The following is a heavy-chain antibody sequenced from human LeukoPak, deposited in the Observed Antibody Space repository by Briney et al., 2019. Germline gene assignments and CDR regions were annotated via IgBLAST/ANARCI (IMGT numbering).Heavy chain of an antibody. CDR1: GYTFTTYY. V-gene: IGHV1-46*01. CDR3: ARGPYPYYFDY. Sequence: ASVKVSCKASGYTFTTYYMHWVRQAPGQGLEWMGMIHPSGGSTSYAQKFQGRVTMTRDTSTTTVYMELSSLRSEDTAVFYCARGPYPYYFDYWGQGTLVTVSS. CDR2: IHPSGGST. J-gene: IGHJ4*02.